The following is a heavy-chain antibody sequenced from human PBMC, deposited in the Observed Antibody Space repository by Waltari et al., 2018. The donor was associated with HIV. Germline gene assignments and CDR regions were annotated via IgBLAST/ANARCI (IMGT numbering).Heavy chain of an antibody. CDR2: IYYSGST. V-gene: IGHV4-59*01. Sequence: QVQLQESGPGPVKPSETLSLTCTVSGGSISSYYWSWIRQPPGKGLEWIGYIYYSGSTNYNPSLKSRVTISVDTSKNQFSLKLSSVTAADTAVYYCARAVVGATSPFDYWGQGTLVTVSS. CDR1: GGSISSYY. D-gene: IGHD1-26*01. J-gene: IGHJ4*02. CDR3: ARAVVGATSPFDY.